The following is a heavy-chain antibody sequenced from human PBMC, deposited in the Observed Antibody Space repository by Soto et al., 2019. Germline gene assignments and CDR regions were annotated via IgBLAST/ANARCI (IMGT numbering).Heavy chain of an antibody. CDR3: VGCYYDSSGYPQVSWFDP. CDR1: GGTFSSYA. D-gene: IGHD3-22*01. CDR2: IIPIFGTA. Sequence: GASVKVSCKASGGTFSSYAISWVRQAPGQGLEWMGGIIPIFGTANYAQKFQGRVTITADESTSTAYMELSSLRSEDTAVYYCVGCYYDSSGYPQVSWFDPWGQGTLVTVSS. V-gene: IGHV1-69*13. J-gene: IGHJ5*02.